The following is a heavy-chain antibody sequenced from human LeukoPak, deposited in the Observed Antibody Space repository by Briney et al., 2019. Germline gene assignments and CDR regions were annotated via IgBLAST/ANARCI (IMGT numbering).Heavy chain of an antibody. CDR1: GFTFSSYW. Sequence: GGSLRLSCAASGFTFSSYWMHWVRQAPGKGLVWVSNINSDGGRTSYADSVKGRFTISRDNAKNTLYLQMNSLRAEDTAVYYCARESMELVRFDFWGQGTLVTVSS. CDR3: ARESMELVRFDF. V-gene: IGHV3-74*01. D-gene: IGHD6-13*01. CDR2: INSDGGRT. J-gene: IGHJ4*02.